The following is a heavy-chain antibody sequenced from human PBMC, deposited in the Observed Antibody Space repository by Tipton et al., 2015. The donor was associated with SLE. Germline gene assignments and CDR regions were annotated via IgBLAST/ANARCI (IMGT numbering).Heavy chain of an antibody. CDR2: ISAYDGNT. CDR1: GYTFTSYG. V-gene: IGHV1-18*01. J-gene: IGHJ6*02. CDR3: ARDHEAYGGGDCYFSYYGMDV. Sequence: QVQLVQSGAEVKRPGASVKVSCKASGYTFTSYGISWVRQAPGQGLEWMGWISAYDGNTNYAQKLQGRVTMTTDTTTSTAYMELRSLRSDDTAVYYCARDHEAYGGGDCYFSYYGMDVWGQGTTVTVSS. D-gene: IGHD2-21*02.